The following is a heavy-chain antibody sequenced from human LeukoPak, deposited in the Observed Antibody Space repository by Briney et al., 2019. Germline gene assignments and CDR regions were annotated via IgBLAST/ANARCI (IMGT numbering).Heavy chain of an antibody. CDR2: IYYSGST. D-gene: IGHD5-18*01. Sequence: PSETLSLTCTVSGGSISSYYWSWIRQPPGKGLEWIGYIYYSGSTHYNPSLKSRVTISVDTSKNQFSLKLSSVTAADTAVYYSARTEESGYSYRYFGYYYYMDVWGKGTTVTVSS. J-gene: IGHJ6*03. CDR3: ARTEESGYSYRYFGYYYYMDV. CDR1: GGSISSYY. V-gene: IGHV4-59*01.